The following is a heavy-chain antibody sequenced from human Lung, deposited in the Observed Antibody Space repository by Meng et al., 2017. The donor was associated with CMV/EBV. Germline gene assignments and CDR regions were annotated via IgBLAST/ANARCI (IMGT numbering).Heavy chain of an antibody. D-gene: IGHD3-16*02. CDR2: NKYKDNT. V-gene: IGHV4-59*12. CDR3: ARDQNDGTYPLDY. CDR1: GGTSNTYY. J-gene: IGHJ4*02. Sequence: QVQRLEPGPALGNPPEALALTWVGSGGTSNTYYWSWIRQPPGNGREGMGNNKYKDNTNYAPSLASRITISVDTSKNQFSLKLNSVTAEDTAVYYCARDQNDGTYPLDYWGQGTLVTVSS.